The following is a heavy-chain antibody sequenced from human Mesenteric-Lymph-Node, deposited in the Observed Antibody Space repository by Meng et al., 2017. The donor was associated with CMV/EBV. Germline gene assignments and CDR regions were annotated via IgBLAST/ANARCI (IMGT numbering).Heavy chain of an antibody. J-gene: IGHJ6*02. CDR1: GYSISSGYY. CDR3: ARDRRINYYYYGMDV. CDR2: IYHSGST. V-gene: IGHV4-38-2*02. Sequence: SETLSLTWTVSGYSISSGYYWGWIRQPPGKGLEWIGSIYHSGSTYYNPSLKSRVTISVDTSKNQFSLKLSSVTAADTAVYYCARDRRINYYYYGMDVWGQGTTVTVSS. D-gene: IGHD2-15*01.